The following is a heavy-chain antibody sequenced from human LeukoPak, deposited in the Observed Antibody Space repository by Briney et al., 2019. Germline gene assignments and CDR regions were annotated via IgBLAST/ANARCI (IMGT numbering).Heavy chain of an antibody. CDR3: VREASTSYYDSSGYYRQTETFDV. D-gene: IGHD3-22*01. CDR2: VYYSGRT. J-gene: IGHJ3*01. CDR1: GASISSDAYY. Sequence: PSETLSLTCAVSGASISSDAYYWPWIRRSPGKGLEWVGFVYYSGRTKYNPSLKSRVTMSIDTSTNHVSLRLRSVTAADTAMYFCVREASTSYYDSSGYYRQTETFDVWGLGTMVTVSS. V-gene: IGHV4-61*03.